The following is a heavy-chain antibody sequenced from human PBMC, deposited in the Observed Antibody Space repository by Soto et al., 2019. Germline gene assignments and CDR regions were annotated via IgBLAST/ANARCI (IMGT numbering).Heavy chain of an antibody. D-gene: IGHD3-22*01. Sequence: GGSLRLSCATSGFTFRSYSMHWFRQTPDKGLEWVAVISSGGRVTFYAGSVRGRFTISRDNSKNTLYLQMNSLRGEDAAVYFCAREVVTTKWYFDSWGQGIVVTVSS. J-gene: IGHJ4*02. CDR1: GFTFRSYS. CDR3: AREVVTTKWYFDS. V-gene: IGHV3-30*04. CDR2: ISSGGRVT.